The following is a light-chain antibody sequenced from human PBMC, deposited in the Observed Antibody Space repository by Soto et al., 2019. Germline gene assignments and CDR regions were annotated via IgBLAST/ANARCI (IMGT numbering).Light chain of an antibody. CDR1: QSISNW. Sequence: DIQLTQSPSTLSSSVGDRVTITCRASQSISNWVVWYQQKPGKAPKFLIYDASNIESGVPSRFSGSGYGTDFTLTISSLQPEDFATYYCQQHNRCSINFGGGTKVEMK. J-gene: IGKJ4*01. CDR3: QQHNRCSIN. V-gene: IGKV1-5*03. CDR2: DAS.